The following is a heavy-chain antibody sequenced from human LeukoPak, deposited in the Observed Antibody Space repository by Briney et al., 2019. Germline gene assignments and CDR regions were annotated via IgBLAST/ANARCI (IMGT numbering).Heavy chain of an antibody. CDR2: INPNSGGI. V-gene: IGHV1-2*02. CDR1: GYTFTGYY. J-gene: IGHJ3*02. Sequence: EASVKVSCKASGYTFTGYYMHWVRQAPGQGLEWMGWINPNSGGINYAQKFQGRVTMTRDTSISTAYMELSRLRSDDTAVYYCARAPLFLDAFDIWGQGTMVTVSS. D-gene: IGHD3-10*02. CDR3: ARAPLFLDAFDI.